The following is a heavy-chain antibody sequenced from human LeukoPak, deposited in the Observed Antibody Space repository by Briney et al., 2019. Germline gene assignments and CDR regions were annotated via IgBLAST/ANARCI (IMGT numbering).Heavy chain of an antibody. J-gene: IGHJ4*02. CDR3: AEDIGGYSYAADY. V-gene: IGHV3-43*02. Sequence: PGGSLRLSCAASGFTFDDYAMHWVRQAPGKGLEWVSLIRGDGGSTYYADSVKGRFTISRDNNKNSLYLQMNSLRTEDTAFYYCAEDIGGYSYAADYWGLGTLVTVSS. CDR2: IRGDGGST. D-gene: IGHD5-18*01. CDR1: GFTFDDYA.